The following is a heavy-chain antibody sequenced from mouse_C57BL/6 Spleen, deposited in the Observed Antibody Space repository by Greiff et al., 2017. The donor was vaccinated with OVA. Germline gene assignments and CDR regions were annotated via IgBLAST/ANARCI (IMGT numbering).Heavy chain of an antibody. CDR2: INPSTGGT. CDR3: ARSPYDYDAWFAY. V-gene: IGHV1-42*01. Sequence: EVQLQQSGPELVKPGASVKISCKASGYSFTGYYMNWVKQSPEKSLEWIGEINPSTGGTTYNQKFKAKATLTVDKSSSTAYMQLKSLTSEDSAVYYCARSPYDYDAWFAYWGQGTLLTVSA. J-gene: IGHJ3*01. CDR1: GYSFTGYY. D-gene: IGHD2-4*01.